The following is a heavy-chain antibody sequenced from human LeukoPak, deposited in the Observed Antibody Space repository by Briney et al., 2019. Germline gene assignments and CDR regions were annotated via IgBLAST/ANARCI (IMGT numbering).Heavy chain of an antibody. D-gene: IGHD4-17*01. CDR2: ISSSSSTI. V-gene: IGHV3-48*01. CDR1: GFTFDKAW. J-gene: IGHJ4*02. CDR3: ARDRLHYVEYEKTFNH. Sequence: GGSLRLSCAASGFTFDKAWMTWARQAPGKGLEWVSYISSSSSTIYYADSVKGRFTISRDNAKNSLYLQMNSLRAEDTAVYYCARDRLHYVEYEKTFNHWGQGTLVTVSS.